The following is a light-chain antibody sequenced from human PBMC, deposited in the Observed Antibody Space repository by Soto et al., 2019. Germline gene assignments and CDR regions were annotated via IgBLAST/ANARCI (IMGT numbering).Light chain of an antibody. V-gene: IGKV3-15*01. CDR1: QSVSSN. CDR3: QQYNNWPPLT. CDR2: GAS. Sequence: EIVMTQSPATLSVSLGERATLSCRASQSVSSNLAWYQQKPGQAPRLLTYGASTRATGIPARFSGSGSGTEFTLTISSLQSEDFAVYYSQQYNNWPPLTFGGGTKVDIK. J-gene: IGKJ4*01.